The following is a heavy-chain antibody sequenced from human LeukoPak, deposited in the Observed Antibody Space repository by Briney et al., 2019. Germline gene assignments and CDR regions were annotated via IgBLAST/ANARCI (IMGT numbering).Heavy chain of an antibody. J-gene: IGHJ4*02. CDR2: IYYSGST. V-gene: IGHV4-39*07. CDR3: ARDGGVVVVAAGPYYFDY. D-gene: IGHD2-15*01. Sequence: WIRQPPGKGLEWIGSIYYSGSTYYNPSLKSRVTISVDTSKNQFSLKLSSVTAANTAVYYCARDGGVVVVAAGPYYFDYWGQGTLVTVSS.